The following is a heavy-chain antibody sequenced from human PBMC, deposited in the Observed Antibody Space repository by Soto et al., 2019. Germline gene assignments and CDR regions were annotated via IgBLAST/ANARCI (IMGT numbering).Heavy chain of an antibody. CDR1: GGSFSGYY. V-gene: IGHV4-34*01. CDR3: ARTAGGYVWGSYRYGAMYFDY. CDR2: INHSGST. J-gene: IGHJ4*02. Sequence: SETLSLTCAVYGGSFSGYYWSWIRQPPGKGLEWIGEINHSGSTNYNPSLKSRVTISVDTSKNQFSLKLSSVTAADTAVYYCARTAGGYVWGSYRYGAMYFDYWGQGTLVTVSS. D-gene: IGHD3-16*02.